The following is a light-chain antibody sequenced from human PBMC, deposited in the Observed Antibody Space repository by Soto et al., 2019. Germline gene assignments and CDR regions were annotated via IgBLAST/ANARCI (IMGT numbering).Light chain of an antibody. V-gene: IGLV2-14*01. Sequence: QSALTQPASVSGSPGQSITISCTGTSSDVGGYNYVSWYQQHPGKAPKRMIYDVTNRPSGVSNRFSGSKSGNTASLTISGLQAEDEADYYCSSYTSSSTPLVFGGGTKVTVL. J-gene: IGLJ3*02. CDR3: SSYTSSSTPLV. CDR1: SSDVGGYNY. CDR2: DVT.